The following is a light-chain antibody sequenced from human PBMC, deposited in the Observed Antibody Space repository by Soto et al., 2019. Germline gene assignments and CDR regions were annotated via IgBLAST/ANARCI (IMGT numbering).Light chain of an antibody. CDR2: AAS. CDR3: QQANAFT. V-gene: IGKV1-12*02. CDR1: QGISSW. J-gene: IGKJ3*01. Sequence: DIQMTQSPSSVSASVGDRVTITCRASQGISSWLDWYQQKPGKAPKLLIYAASSLQSGVPARFSGSGSGTDFTLTISSLQPEDFAAYNCQQANAFTFGPGTKVDIK.